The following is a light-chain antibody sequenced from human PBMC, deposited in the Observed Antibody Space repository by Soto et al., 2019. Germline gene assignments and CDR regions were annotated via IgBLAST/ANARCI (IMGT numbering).Light chain of an antibody. J-gene: IGLJ2*01. CDR3: SSYTSSGTVV. V-gene: IGLV2-14*01. Sequence: QSALIQPASVSGSPGQSITISCTGTSSDVGDYNYVSWYQQHPDKAPKLMIYEVSNRPSGVSSRFSGSKSGNTASLTISGLQAEDEADYYCSSYTSSGTVVFGGGTQLTVL. CDR1: SSDVGDYNY. CDR2: EVS.